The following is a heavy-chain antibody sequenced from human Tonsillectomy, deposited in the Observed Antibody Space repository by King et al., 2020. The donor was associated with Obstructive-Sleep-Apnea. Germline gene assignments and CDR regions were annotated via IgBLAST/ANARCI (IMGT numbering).Heavy chain of an antibody. CDR2: IYYSGST. D-gene: IGHD3-3*01. CDR1: GGSISSYY. CDR3: ARDSGYDFWSGYYGAFDI. V-gene: IGHV4-59*01. Sequence: QLQESGPGLVKPSETLSLTCTVSGGSISSYYWSWIRQPPGKGLEWIGCIYYSGSTNYNPSLKSRVTISVDTSTNQFSLKLGSVTDADTAVYYCARDSGYDFWSGYYGAFDIWGQGTMVTVSS. J-gene: IGHJ3*02.